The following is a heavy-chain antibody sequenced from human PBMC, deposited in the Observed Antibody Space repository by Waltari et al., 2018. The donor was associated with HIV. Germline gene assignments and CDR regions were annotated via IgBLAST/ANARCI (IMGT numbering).Heavy chain of an antibody. CDR3: ARVGCSSASCYSGWFDP. J-gene: IGHJ5*02. CDR2: INAYNGNT. D-gene: IGHD2-2*01. Sequence: QAQLAQSGAEVKKPGASVKVSCKASGYTFTSYGISWVRQAPGQGLEWLGWINAYNGNTNDAQKLQGRVTMTTDTSTSTAYMELRSLRSDDTAVYYCARVGCSSASCYSGWFDPWGQGTLVTVSS. CDR1: GYTFTSYG. V-gene: IGHV1-18*01.